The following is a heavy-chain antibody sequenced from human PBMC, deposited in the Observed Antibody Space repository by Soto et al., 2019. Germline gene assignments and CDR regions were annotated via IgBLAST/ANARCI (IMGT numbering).Heavy chain of an antibody. CDR3: ARGNYDFWSGLSYGMDV. CDR2: MNPNSGNT. D-gene: IGHD3-3*01. Sequence: ASVKVSCKASGYTFTSYDINWVRQATGQGLEWMGWMNPNSGNTGYAQKFQGRVTMTRNTSISTAYTELSSLRSEDTAVYYCARGNYDFWSGLSYGMDVWGQGTTVTVSS. V-gene: IGHV1-8*01. J-gene: IGHJ6*02. CDR1: GYTFTSYD.